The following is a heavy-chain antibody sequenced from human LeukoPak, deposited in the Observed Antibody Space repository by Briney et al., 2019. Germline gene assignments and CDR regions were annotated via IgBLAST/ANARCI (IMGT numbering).Heavy chain of an antibody. CDR1: GGSISSYY. D-gene: IGHD6-19*01. CDR2: IYYSGST. Sequence: TSETLSLTCTVSGGSISSYYWSWIRQPPGKGLEWIGYIYYSGSTNYNPSLKSRVTISVDTSKNQFSLKLSSVTAADTAVYYCARGVMGRWLDKKYYFDYWGQGTLVTVSS. V-gene: IGHV4-59*01. J-gene: IGHJ4*02. CDR3: ARGVMGRWLDKKYYFDY.